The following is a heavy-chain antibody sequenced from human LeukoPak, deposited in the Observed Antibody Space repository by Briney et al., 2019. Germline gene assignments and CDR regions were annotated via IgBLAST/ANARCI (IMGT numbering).Heavy chain of an antibody. CDR1: GYSFSSYG. Sequence: GASVKVSCKASGYSFSSYGISWVRQAPGQGLEWMGWISAYNGNTNFAQKLQGRVTMTTDTSTSTAYMELRSLRSDDTAMYYCARQAAARWAVDYWGQGSLVTVSS. D-gene: IGHD6-13*01. J-gene: IGHJ4*02. CDR2: ISAYNGNT. V-gene: IGHV1-18*01. CDR3: ARQAAARWAVDY.